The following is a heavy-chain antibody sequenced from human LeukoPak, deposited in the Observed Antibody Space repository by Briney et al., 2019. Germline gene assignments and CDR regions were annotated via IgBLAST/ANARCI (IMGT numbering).Heavy chain of an antibody. J-gene: IGHJ6*03. Sequence: GGSLRLSCAASGFTFSSYSMNWVRQAPGKGLEWVSSISSSSSYIYYADSVKGRFTISRDNAKNSLYLQMNSLRAEDTAVYYCARDISSSYHYYMDVWGKGTTVTVSS. CDR2: ISSSSSYI. CDR3: ARDISSSYHYYMDV. V-gene: IGHV3-21*01. CDR1: GFTFSSYS. D-gene: IGHD6-6*01.